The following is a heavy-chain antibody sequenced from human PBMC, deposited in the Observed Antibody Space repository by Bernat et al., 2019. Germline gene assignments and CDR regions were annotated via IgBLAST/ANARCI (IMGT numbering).Heavy chain of an antibody. J-gene: IGHJ4*02. V-gene: IGHV1-2*02. Sequence: QVQLVQSGAEVKKPGASVKVSCKASGYTFTGYYMHWVRQAPGQGLEWVGWIKPSSGDTNYAQIFQGRVTITADESTSTAYMELSSLRSEDTAVYYCARRYSYGSHFDYWGQGTLVTVSS. CDR1: GYTFTGYY. CDR3: ARRYSYGSHFDY. D-gene: IGHD5-18*01. CDR2: IKPSSGDT.